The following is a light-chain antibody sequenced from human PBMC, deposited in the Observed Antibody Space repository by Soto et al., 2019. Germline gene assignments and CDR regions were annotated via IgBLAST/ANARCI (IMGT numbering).Light chain of an antibody. Sequence: QSVLTQPPSVSGAPGQRVTISCTGSSSNIGAGYDVNWYQQLPGTAPKLLISGNSNRPSGVPDRFSGSKSGTSASLAITGLQAEDEADYYCQSYDSRLTRWVFGGGTKLTAL. CDR1: SSNIGAGYD. J-gene: IGLJ3*02. V-gene: IGLV1-40*01. CDR3: QSYDSRLTRWV. CDR2: GNS.